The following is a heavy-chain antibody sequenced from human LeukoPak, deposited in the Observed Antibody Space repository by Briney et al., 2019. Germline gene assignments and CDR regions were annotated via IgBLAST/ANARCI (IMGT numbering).Heavy chain of an antibody. Sequence: GGSLRLSCAASGFTFSSYSMNWVRQAPGKGLEWVSSISSSSSYIYYADSVEGRFTISRDNAKNSLYLQMNSLRAEDTAVYYCARTADYYYGMDVWGQGTTVTVSS. D-gene: IGHD5-18*01. CDR2: ISSSSSYI. J-gene: IGHJ6*02. V-gene: IGHV3-21*01. CDR3: ARTADYYYGMDV. CDR1: GFTFSSYS.